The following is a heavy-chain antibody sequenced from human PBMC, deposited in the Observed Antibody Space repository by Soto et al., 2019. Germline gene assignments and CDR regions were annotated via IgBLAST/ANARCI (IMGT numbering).Heavy chain of an antibody. CDR2: MWYDGSNK. Sequence: QVRLVESGGGVVQPGRSLRLSCAASGFTFSYDGLHWVRQAPGKGLGWVAFMWYDGSNKYYADSVKGRFTISRDNSKNTLYLQMNSLRAEDTAVYYCARAPSWVAANYYFDYWGQGTLVTVSS. CDR3: ARAPSWVAANYYFDY. V-gene: IGHV3-33*01. D-gene: IGHD2-15*01. CDR1: GFTFSYDG. J-gene: IGHJ4*02.